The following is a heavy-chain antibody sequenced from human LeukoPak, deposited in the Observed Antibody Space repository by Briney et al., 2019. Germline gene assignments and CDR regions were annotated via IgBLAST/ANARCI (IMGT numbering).Heavy chain of an antibody. CDR2: IRSTTSTI. J-gene: IGHJ4*02. Sequence: PGGSLRLSCAASGFTFTNYGMNWVRQAPGRGLEWVSCIRSTTSTIYFADSVKGRFTISRDNSGNALYVQMNSLRDEDTAVYFCARNPDWAYFDYWGQGALVTVSS. D-gene: IGHD3-9*01. CDR1: GFTFTNYG. V-gene: IGHV3-48*02. CDR3: ARNPDWAYFDY.